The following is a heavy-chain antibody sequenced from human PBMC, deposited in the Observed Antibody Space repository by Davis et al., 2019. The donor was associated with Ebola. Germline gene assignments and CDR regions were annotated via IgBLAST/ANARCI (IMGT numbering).Heavy chain of an antibody. CDR2: IYYSGIT. CDR1: GGSIIRSSSY. D-gene: IGHD3-3*01. CDR3: ARGYDFWSGYSLYYYYGMDV. Sequence: GSLRLSCTVSGGSIIRSSSYCGWIRQPPRKGLEWIGSIYYSGITYYNPSLKSRVTISVDTSKNQFSLKLRSVTAADTAVYYCARGYDFWSGYSLYYYYGMDVWGKGTTVTVSS. V-gene: IGHV4-39*01. J-gene: IGHJ6*04.